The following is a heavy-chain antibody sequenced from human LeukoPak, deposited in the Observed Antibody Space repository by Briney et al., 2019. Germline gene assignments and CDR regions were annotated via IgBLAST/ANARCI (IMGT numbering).Heavy chain of an antibody. Sequence: PGGSLRLSCAASGFTLSLYGMHWVRQAPGKGLQWVASTRYDESNEYYADSVKGRFTISRDNSRNTPHLQMNSLRTEDTAVYYCAKGSITVAGTSGYFQHWGQGTLVTVSS. CDR1: GFTLSLYG. D-gene: IGHD6-19*01. CDR3: AKGSITVAGTSGYFQH. V-gene: IGHV3-30*02. J-gene: IGHJ1*01. CDR2: TRYDESNE.